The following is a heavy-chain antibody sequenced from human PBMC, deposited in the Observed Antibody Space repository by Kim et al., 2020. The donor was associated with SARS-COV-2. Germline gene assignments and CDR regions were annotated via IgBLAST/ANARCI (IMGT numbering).Heavy chain of an antibody. CDR3: AKVRFRSDY. CDR2: ST. V-gene: IGHV3-23*01. Sequence: STYYADSVKGRFTISRDNSKNTLYLQMNSLRAEDTAVYYCAKVRFRSDYWGQGTLVTVSS. J-gene: IGHJ4*02. D-gene: IGHD3-10*01.